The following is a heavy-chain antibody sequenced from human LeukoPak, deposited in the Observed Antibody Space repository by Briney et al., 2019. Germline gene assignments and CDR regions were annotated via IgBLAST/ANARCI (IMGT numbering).Heavy chain of an antibody. CDR2: ISAYNGNT. J-gene: IGHJ5*02. D-gene: IGHD2-2*01. Sequence: ASVKVSCKGSGYTFTSYGISWVRQAPGQGLEWMGWISAYNGNTNYAQKLQGRVTMTTDTSTSTPYMELRSLRSDDTAVYYCARDERYCSSTSCYLGSGNWFDPWGQGTLVTVSS. V-gene: IGHV1-18*04. CDR1: GYTFTSYG. CDR3: ARDERYCSSTSCYLGSGNWFDP.